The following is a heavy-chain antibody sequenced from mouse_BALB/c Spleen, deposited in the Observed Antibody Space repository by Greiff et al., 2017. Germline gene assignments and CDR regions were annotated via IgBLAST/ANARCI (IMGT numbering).Heavy chain of an antibody. V-gene: IGHV3-2*02. Sequence: EVMLVESGPGLVKPSQSLSLTCTVTGYSITSDYAWNWIRQFPGNKLEWMGYISYSGSTSYNPSLKSRISITRDTSKNQFFLQLNSVTTEDTATCYCARGYYGSSYAMDYWGQGTSVTVSS. CDR2: ISYSGST. CDR1: GYSITSDYA. D-gene: IGHD1-1*01. J-gene: IGHJ4*01. CDR3: ARGYYGSSYAMDY.